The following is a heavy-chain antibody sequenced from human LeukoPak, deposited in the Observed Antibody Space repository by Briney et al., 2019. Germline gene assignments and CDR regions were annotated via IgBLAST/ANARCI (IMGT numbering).Heavy chain of an antibody. CDR3: ARDDGFSCYSY. D-gene: IGHD3/OR15-3a*01. Sequence: GGSLRLSCAASGFTFSTYWMTWVRQAPGKGLEWVANMNPDGGQKYYVDSVKGRFTTSRDNAKNSLYLQMNSLTAEDTAVYYCARDDGFSCYSYWGQGTLVTVSS. CDR2: MNPDGGQK. CDR1: GFTFSTYW. J-gene: IGHJ4*02. V-gene: IGHV3-7*01.